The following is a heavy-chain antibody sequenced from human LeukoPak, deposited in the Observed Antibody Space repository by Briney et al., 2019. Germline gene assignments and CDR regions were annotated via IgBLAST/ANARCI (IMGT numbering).Heavy chain of an antibody. CDR3: ARETSQKGAHYMDV. Sequence: SETLSLTCTVSGGSISSYYWSWIRQPPGKGLEWIGDIYYSGYTNYNLSLKSRVTISVDTSKNQFSLKLRSVTAADTAVYYCARETSQKGAHYMDVWGKGTTVTISS. D-gene: IGHD3-16*01. CDR1: GGSISSYY. V-gene: IGHV4-59*01. CDR2: IYYSGYT. J-gene: IGHJ6*03.